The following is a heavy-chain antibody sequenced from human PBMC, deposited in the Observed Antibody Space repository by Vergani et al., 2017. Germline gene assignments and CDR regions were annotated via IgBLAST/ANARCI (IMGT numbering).Heavy chain of an antibody. CDR2: ISYDGSNK. CDR3: ARLTRAFLLEHPSYFDY. V-gene: IGHV3-30-3*01. D-gene: IGHD1/OR15-1a*01. J-gene: IGHJ4*02. CDR1: GFTFSSYA. Sequence: VQLLESGGGLVQPGGSLRLSCAASGFTFSSYAMHWVRQAPGKGLEWVAVISYDGSNKCYADSVKGRFTISRDNSKNTLYLQMNSLRAEDTAVYYCARLTRAFLLEHPSYFDYWGQGTLVTVSS.